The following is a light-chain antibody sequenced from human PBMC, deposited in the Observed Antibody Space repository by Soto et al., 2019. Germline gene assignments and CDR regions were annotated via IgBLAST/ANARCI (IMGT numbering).Light chain of an antibody. CDR3: QQYGSSQWT. J-gene: IGKJ1*01. CDR1: QAVGSSD. CDR2: GAS. V-gene: IGKV3-20*01. Sequence: EIVLTQSPGTLSLSPGERATLSCRASQAVGSSDLAWYQQKPGQAPRLLIYGASSRATGIPDRFSGSGSGTDFTLTISRLEPEDFAVYYCQQYGSSQWTFGQGTKVDIK.